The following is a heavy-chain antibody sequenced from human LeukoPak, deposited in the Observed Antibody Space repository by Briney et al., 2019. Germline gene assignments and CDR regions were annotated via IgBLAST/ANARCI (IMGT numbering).Heavy chain of an antibody. CDR3: TRVVGAYWFDP. CDR1: GFTFNSNW. D-gene: IGHD2-15*01. J-gene: IGHJ5*02. CDR2: IKQTGNEK. V-gene: IGHV3-7*01. Sequence: PGGSLRLSCAASGFTFNSNWMTWVRQAPGKGLEWVANIKQTGNEKYYVDSVKGRFTISRDNAKNSVYLQMNSLRAEDTAVYYCTRVVGAYWFDPWGQGTRVTVSS.